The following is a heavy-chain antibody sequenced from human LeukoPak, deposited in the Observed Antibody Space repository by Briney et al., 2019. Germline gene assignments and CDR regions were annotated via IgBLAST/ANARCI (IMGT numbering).Heavy chain of an antibody. V-gene: IGHV3-23*01. Sequence: GGALRLSCAASGFTFSSYAMSWVREAPGERLEWVSAISGSGGSTYSADSVRGRFTISRDNSKNTLYLQMNSLRAEDTAVYYCAKILPAAIAQGYWGQGTLVTVSS. CDR2: ISGSGGST. D-gene: IGHD2-2*01. J-gene: IGHJ4*02. CDR1: GFTFSSYA. CDR3: AKILPAAIAQGY.